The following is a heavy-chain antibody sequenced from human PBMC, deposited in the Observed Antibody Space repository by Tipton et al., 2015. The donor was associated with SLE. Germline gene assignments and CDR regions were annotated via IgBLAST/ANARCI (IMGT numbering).Heavy chain of an antibody. D-gene: IGHD3-3*01. CDR3: ARDFQTIFGVVIIRYFDY. CDR2: INHSGST. Sequence: TLSLTCAVYGGSFSGYYWSWIRQPPGKGLEWIGEINHSGSTNYNPSLKSRVTISVDTSKNQFSLSLYSVTAADTAVYYCARDFQTIFGVVIIRYFDYWGQGTLVTVSS. CDR1: GGSFSGYY. V-gene: IGHV4-34*01. J-gene: IGHJ4*02.